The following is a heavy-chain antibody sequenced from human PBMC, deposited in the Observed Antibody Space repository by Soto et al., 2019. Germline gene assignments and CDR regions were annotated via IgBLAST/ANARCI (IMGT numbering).Heavy chain of an antibody. CDR1: GFTVSSTY. J-gene: IGHJ4*02. D-gene: IGHD5-18*01. CDR3: ARHGYNYGGGYFDY. V-gene: IGHV3-66*04. CDR2: IYSGGST. Sequence: PGGSLRLSCAASGFTVSSTYMSWVRQAPGKGLEWVSVIYSGGSTYYADSVKGRFTISRDNSKNTLYLQMNSLRAEDTAVYYCARHGYNYGGGYFDYWGQGTLVTVSS.